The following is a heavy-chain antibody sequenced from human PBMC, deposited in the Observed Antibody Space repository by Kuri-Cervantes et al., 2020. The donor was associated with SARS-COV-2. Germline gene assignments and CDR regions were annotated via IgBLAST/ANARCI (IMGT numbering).Heavy chain of an antibody. J-gene: IGHJ6*03. CDR2: SNAGNGNT. CDR3: ARGLWGEWLLSYYYYMDV. V-gene: IGHV1-3*02. Sequence: ASVKVSCKASGYTFTSYAMHWVRQAPGQRLEWMGWSNAGNGNTKYSQEFQGRVTITRDTSASTAYMELSSLRSEDMAVYYCARGLWGEWLLSYYYYMDVWGKGTTVTVSS. D-gene: IGHD3-3*01. CDR1: GYTFTSYA.